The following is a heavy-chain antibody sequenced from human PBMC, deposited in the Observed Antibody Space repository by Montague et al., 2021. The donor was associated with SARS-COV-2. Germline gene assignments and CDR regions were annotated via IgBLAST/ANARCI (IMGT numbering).Heavy chain of an antibody. J-gene: IGHJ6*02. CDR3: ARYYERSLDV. CDR2: IFKNGDT. V-gene: IGHV4-59*08. Sequence: SETLSLTCTVSGGSITNDDWGWIRQPPGKGLEWIVNIFKNGDTDXNPSLRSRVIISVDTSKSQFSLKVTSVTAADTAAYYCARYYERSLDVWGQGTTVTVSS. CDR1: GGSITNDD. D-gene: IGHD3-16*01.